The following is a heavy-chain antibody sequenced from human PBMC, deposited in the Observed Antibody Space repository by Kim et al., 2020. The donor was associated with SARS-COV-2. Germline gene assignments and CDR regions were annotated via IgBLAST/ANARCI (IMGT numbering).Heavy chain of an antibody. J-gene: IGHJ4*02. V-gene: IGHV3-48*03. D-gene: IGHD6-19*01. CDR2: ISSSGSTI. Sequence: GGSLRLSCAASGFTFSSYEMNWVRQAPGKGLEWVSYISSSGSTIYYADSVKGRFTISRDNAKNSLYLQMNSLRAEDTAVYFCARDLAVADVRGFDYWGQGTLVTVSS. CDR1: GFTFSSYE. CDR3: ARDLAVADVRGFDY.